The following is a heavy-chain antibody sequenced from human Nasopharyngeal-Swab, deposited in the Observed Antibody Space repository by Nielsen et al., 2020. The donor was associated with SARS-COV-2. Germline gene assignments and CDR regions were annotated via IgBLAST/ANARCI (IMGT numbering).Heavy chain of an antibody. Sequence: GGSLRLSCAVSGFSISSTFINWVRQAPGKGLEWISLINSAGEGVYGDSVKGRFTISRDTSKNTVSLQMNNLRAEDTAVYYCATGACDYWGQGALVTVSS. J-gene: IGHJ4*02. CDR2: INSAGEG. CDR3: ATGACDY. V-gene: IGHV3-53*01. CDR1: GFSISSTF.